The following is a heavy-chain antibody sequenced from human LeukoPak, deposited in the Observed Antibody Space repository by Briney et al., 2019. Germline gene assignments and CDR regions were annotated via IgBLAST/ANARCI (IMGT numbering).Heavy chain of an antibody. J-gene: IGHJ4*02. CDR3: ASESGYHLYYFDY. CDR2: INPSGGTT. D-gene: IGHD3-22*01. V-gene: IGHV1-46*02. CDR1: GYTFNNYY. Sequence: ASVKVSCKASGYTFNNYYMHWVRQAPGQGLEWMGVINPSGGTTNYAQKFQGRDTMTRDTSTSTVYMELSSLRSEDTAVYYCASESGYHLYYFDYWGQGTLVTVSS.